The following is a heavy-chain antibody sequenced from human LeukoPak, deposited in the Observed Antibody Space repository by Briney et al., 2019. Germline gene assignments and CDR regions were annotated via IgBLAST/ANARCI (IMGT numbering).Heavy chain of an antibody. J-gene: IGHJ4*02. Sequence: GGSLRLSCAASGFTFSSYAMSWVRQAPGKGLEWVSAISGSGGSTYYADSVKGRFTISRDNSKNTLYLQMNSLRAEDTAVYYCAKRLRITMVRGVTYDDYWGQGTLVTVSS. CDR1: GFTFSSYA. CDR2: ISGSGGST. CDR3: AKRLRITMVRGVTYDDY. V-gene: IGHV3-23*01. D-gene: IGHD3-10*01.